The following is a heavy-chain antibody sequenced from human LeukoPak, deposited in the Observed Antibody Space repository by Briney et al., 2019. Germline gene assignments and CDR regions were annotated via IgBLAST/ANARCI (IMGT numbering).Heavy chain of an antibody. CDR1: GGTFSSYA. Sequence: SVKVSCKASGGTFSSYAISWVRQAPGQGLEWMGGIIPIFVTANYAPKFQGRVTITADKSTSTAYMELSSLRSEDTAVYYCARDHPPGSSGWYPYGMDVWGKGTTVTVSS. CDR3: ARDHPPGSSGWYPYGMDV. CDR2: IIPIFVTA. V-gene: IGHV1-69*06. J-gene: IGHJ6*04. D-gene: IGHD6-19*01.